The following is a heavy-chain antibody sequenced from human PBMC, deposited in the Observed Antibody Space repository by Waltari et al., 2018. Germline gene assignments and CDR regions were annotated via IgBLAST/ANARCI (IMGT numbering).Heavy chain of an antibody. CDR2: INPNSGGT. CDR3: ARDFRSGSYSMLEGVSDY. D-gene: IGHD1-26*01. J-gene: IGHJ4*02. V-gene: IGHV1-2*06. Sequence: QVQLVQSGAEVKKPGASVKVSCKASGYTFTGYYMHWVRQAPGHGLEWMGRINPNSGGTNYAQKFQGRVTMTRDTSISTAYMELSRLRSDDTAVYYCARDFRSGSYSMLEGVSDYWGQGTLVTVSS. CDR1: GYTFTGYY.